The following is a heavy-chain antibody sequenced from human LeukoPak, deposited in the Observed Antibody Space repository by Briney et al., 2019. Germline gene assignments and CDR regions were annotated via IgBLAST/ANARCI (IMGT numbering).Heavy chain of an antibody. CDR2: INHSGST. CDR1: GGSFSGYY. Sequence: PSETLSLTCAVYGGSFSGYYWSWIRQPPGKGLEWIGEINHSGSTNYNPSLKSRVTISVDTSKNQFSLKLSSVTAADTAVYYCAREGINDSSGYFDYWGQGTLVTVSS. D-gene: IGHD3-22*01. CDR3: AREGINDSSGYFDY. V-gene: IGHV4-34*01. J-gene: IGHJ4*02.